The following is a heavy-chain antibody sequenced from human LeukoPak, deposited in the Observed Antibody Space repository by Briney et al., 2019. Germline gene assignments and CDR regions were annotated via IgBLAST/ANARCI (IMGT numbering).Heavy chain of an antibody. J-gene: IGHJ6*02. V-gene: IGHV1-3*01. CDR3: ASSIETTTGDYYYGMDV. D-gene: IGHD5-12*01. CDR1: GYTFTTYA. CDR2: INAAHGNT. Sequence: ASVKVSCKASGYTFTTYAMHWVRQAPGQRLEWMGWINAAHGNTKYSQTFQGRVTFSRDTSASTAYMELSSLRSEDTAVYYCASSIETTTGDYYYGMDVWGQGTTVTVPS.